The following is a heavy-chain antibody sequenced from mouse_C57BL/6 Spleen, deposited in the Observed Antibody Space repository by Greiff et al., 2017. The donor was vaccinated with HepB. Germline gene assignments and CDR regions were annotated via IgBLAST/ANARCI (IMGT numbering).Heavy chain of an antibody. V-gene: IGHV5-4*01. D-gene: IGHD1-1*01. CDR1: GFTFSSYA. CDR3: ARGFTTVVAFDY. CDR2: ISDGGSYT. J-gene: IGHJ2*01. Sequence: EVQGVESGGGLVKPGGSLKLSCAASGFTFSSYAMSWVRQTPEKRLEWVATISDGGSYTYYPDNVKGRFTISRDNAKNNLYLQMSHLKSEDTAMYYCARGFTTVVAFDYWGQGTTLTVSS.